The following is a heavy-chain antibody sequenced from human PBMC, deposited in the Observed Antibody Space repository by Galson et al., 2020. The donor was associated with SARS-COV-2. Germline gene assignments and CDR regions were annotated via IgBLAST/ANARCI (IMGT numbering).Heavy chain of an antibody. Sequence: SETLSLTCTVSGGSINTCTYYWGWIRQPPGKGLEWIGSFYYSGSTYYNPSHKSRVTISVDTSKNQFSLKLSSVTAADTAVYYCARAAERPTDRVGGYCDCWGRGTLGTVSS. CDR1: GGSINTCTYY. CDR2: FYYSGST. CDR3: ARAAERPTDRVGGYCDC. J-gene: IGHJ4*02. V-gene: IGHV4-39*01. D-gene: IGHD3-16*01.